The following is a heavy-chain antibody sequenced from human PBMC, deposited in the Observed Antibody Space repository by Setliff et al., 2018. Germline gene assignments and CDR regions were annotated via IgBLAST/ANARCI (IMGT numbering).Heavy chain of an antibody. Sequence: SETLSLTCTVSDDSFTSSRYYWGLIRQPPGKGLEWVATIYYSGSTYSNPSLKSRLIISVDAPDNQFSVKLSSVTAADTAVYYCARHRSNGSGSYPSLYMDVWGKGIMVTVSS. CDR3: ARHRSNGSGSYPSLYMDV. CDR2: IYYSGST. CDR1: DDSFTSSRYY. V-gene: IGHV4-39*01. J-gene: IGHJ6*03. D-gene: IGHD3-10*01.